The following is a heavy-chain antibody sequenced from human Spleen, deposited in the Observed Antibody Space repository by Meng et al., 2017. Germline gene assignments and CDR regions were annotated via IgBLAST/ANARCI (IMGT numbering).Heavy chain of an antibody. CDR2: IYYGGTT. D-gene: IGHD6-6*01. CDR3: ARASAPHYFAY. CDR1: GGSISSYY. J-gene: IGHJ4*02. Sequence: SETLSLTCTVSGGSISSYYWSWIRQSPGKGLEWIGYIYYGGTTNYNPSLKSRVTISVDTSKNQFSLKLNSLTAADTDVYYSARASAPHYFAYWGQGTLVTVSS. V-gene: IGHV4-59*01.